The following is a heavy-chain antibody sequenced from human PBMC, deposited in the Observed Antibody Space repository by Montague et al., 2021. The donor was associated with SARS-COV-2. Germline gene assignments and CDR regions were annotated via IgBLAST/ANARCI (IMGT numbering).Heavy chain of an antibody. CDR1: GFSRSTSGMC. CDR3: ARRTYDILTGYEYSMDV. CDR2: SDWDDDK. D-gene: IGHD3-9*01. Sequence: PPLVKPTQTLTLTCTFSGFSRSTSGMCVSWIRQPPGKALEWLARSDWDDDKYYSTSLKTRLTISKDTSKNQVVLTMTNMDPVDTATYYCARRTYDILTGYEYSMDVWGKGTTVTVSS. J-gene: IGHJ6*04. V-gene: IGHV2-70*11.